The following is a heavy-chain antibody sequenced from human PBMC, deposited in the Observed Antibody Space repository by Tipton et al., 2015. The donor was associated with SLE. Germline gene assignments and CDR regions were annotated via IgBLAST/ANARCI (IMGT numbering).Heavy chain of an antibody. J-gene: IGHJ6*02. D-gene: IGHD2-2*01. CDR1: GFTFWSHG. CDR3: ARALLDVVPGPSGMDV. Sequence: SLRLSCATSGFTFWSHGMGWVRQAPGKGLEWVAVIWYDGSNKFYADSVKGRFTVSRDDVMSSFYLQMYNLRGGDTGVYYCARALLDVVPGPSGMDVWGPGTTV. V-gene: IGHV3-33*01. CDR2: IWYDGSNK.